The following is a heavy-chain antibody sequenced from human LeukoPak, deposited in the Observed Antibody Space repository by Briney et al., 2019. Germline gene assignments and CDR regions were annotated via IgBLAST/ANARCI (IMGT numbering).Heavy chain of an antibody. V-gene: IGHV4-59*08. CDR2: IYYSGST. CDR1: GGSISSYF. CDR3: ARQGPLGDFDY. Sequence: SETLSLTCTVSGGSISSYFWNWIRQPPGKGLEWIGYIYYSGSTNYNPSLKSRVTISVDTSKNQFSLKLSSVTAADTAVYYCARQGPLGDFDYWGQGTLVTVSS. J-gene: IGHJ4*02. D-gene: IGHD3-16*01.